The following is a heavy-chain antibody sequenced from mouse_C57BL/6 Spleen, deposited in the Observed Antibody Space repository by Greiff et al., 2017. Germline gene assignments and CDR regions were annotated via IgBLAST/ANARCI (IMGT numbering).Heavy chain of an antibody. CDR2: IDPEDGDP. CDR3: TTDGYTGYFDV. J-gene: IGHJ1*03. V-gene: IGHV14-1*01. Sequence: EVQLQQSGAELVRPGASVKLSCTASGFNIKDYYMHWVKQRPEQGLEWIGRIDPEDGDPEYAPKFQGKATMTAGTSSNTAYLQLSSLTSEDTAVYYCTTDGYTGYFDVWGTGTTVTVSS. D-gene: IGHD2-3*01. CDR1: GFNIKDYY.